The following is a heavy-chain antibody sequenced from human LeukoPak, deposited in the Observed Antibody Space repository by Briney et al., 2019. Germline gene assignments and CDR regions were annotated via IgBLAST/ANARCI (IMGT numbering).Heavy chain of an antibody. V-gene: IGHV1-18*01. D-gene: IGHD3-10*01. CDR3: ARDVEGFGETNWFDP. J-gene: IGHJ5*02. CDR2: ICAYKGNT. CDR1: GYTFTSYG. Sequence: ASVKVSCKACGYTFTSYGIRWVRQAPGQWLEWMGCICAYKGNTKHAQMLHGRVTMTTDTSTSTAYMELRSLRSDDTAAYYCARDVEGFGETNWFDPWGQGTLVTVSS.